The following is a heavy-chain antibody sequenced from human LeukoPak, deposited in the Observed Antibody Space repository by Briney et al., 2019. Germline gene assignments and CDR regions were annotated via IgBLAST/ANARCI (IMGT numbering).Heavy chain of an antibody. CDR1: GGTFSSYA. J-gene: IGHJ3*02. CDR3: ARAGIVGAKKAFDI. D-gene: IGHD1-26*01. CDR2: IIPIFGTA. Sequence: SVKVSCKASGGTFSSYAISWVRQAPGQGLEWMGGIIPIFGTANYAQKFQGGVTITTDESTSTAYMELSSLRSEDTAVYYCARAGIVGAKKAFDIWGQGTMVTVSS. V-gene: IGHV1-69*05.